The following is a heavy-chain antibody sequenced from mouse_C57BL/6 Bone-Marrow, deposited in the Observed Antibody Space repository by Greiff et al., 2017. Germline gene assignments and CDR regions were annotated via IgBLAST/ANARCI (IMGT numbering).Heavy chain of an antibody. Sequence: EVQLVESGEGLVKPGGSLKLSCAASGFTFSSYAMPWVRQTPEKRLEWVAYISSGGDDIYYADTVKGRFTISRDNARNTLYLQMSSLKSEDTAMYYCTRRPVVGRYFDVWGTGTTVTVSS. D-gene: IGHD1-1*01. CDR1: GFTFSSYA. CDR3: TRRPVVGRYFDV. V-gene: IGHV5-9-1*02. J-gene: IGHJ1*03. CDR2: ISSGGDDI.